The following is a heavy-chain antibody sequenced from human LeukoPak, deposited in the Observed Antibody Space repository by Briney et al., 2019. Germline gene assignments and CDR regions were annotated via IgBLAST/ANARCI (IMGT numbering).Heavy chain of an antibody. CDR1: GFTFSDYY. D-gene: IGHD5-12*01. CDR2: ISSSGSTI. CDR3: PRGPDIVATMAFDY. Sequence: GGSLRLSCAASGFTFSDYYMSWIRQAPGKGLEWVSYISSSGSTIYYADSVKGRFTISRDNAKNSLYLQMNSLRAEDTAVYYCPRGPDIVATMAFDYWGQGTLVTVSS. V-gene: IGHV3-11*01. J-gene: IGHJ4*02.